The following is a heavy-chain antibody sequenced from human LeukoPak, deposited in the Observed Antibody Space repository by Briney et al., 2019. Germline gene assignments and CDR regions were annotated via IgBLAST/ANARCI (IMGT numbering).Heavy chain of an antibody. V-gene: IGHV4-4*07. CDR1: GGSISSYY. CDR2: IYTSGST. J-gene: IGHJ4*02. Sequence: SETLSLTCTVSGGSISSYYWSWIRQPAGKGLAWIGRIYTSGSTNYNPSLKSRVTISVDMSKNQFSLKLSSVTAADTAVYYCARERPSTYYYDSSGYPGGRYFDYWGQGTLVTVSS. CDR3: ARERPSTYYYDSSGYPGGRYFDY. D-gene: IGHD3-22*01.